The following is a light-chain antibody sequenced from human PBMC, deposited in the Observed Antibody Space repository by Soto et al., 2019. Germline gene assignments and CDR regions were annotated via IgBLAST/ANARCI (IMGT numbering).Light chain of an antibody. CDR1: QSINRD. CDR3: KQYHSWPIT. CDR2: GAY. Sequence: EIVMTQSPATLSVSPGESATLSCRASQSINRDLAWYEQKPGQTHRRXIYGAYTWGTGVQPRFTGSGSGTEFTLTIRNLQSEDFAVYYCKQYHSWPITFGQGTRLEI. J-gene: IGKJ5*01. V-gene: IGKV3D-15*01.